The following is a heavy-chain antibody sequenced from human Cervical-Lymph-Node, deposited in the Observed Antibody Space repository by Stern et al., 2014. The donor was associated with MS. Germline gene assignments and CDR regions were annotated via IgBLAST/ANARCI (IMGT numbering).Heavy chain of an antibody. Sequence: EMQLVESGAEVQKPGESLKISCKASGYTFISYWIAWVRQMPGKGLEWMGIIFPVDSDTKYSPSFEGQVTVSVDRSINTAYLQWSSLKASDTAMYYCARLAYDSNGYYYFDFWGQGTLVTVSS. V-gene: IGHV5-51*01. CDR1: GYTFISYW. CDR3: ARLAYDSNGYYYFDF. D-gene: IGHD3-22*01. CDR2: IFPVDSDT. J-gene: IGHJ4*02.